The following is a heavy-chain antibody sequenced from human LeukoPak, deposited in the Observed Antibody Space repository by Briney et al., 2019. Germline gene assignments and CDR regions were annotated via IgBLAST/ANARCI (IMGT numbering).Heavy chain of an antibody. CDR3: ARVGPLTTKVTTGGVDY. CDR2: IYYSGST. Sequence: SETLSLTCTVSGGSISSSSYYRGWIRQPPGKGLEWIVSIYYSGSTYYNPSLKSRVTISVDAYKNQFSLKLSSVTAADTAVYYCARVGPLTTKVTTGGVDYWGQGTLVTVSS. J-gene: IGHJ4*02. CDR1: GGSISSSSYY. D-gene: IGHD4-17*01. V-gene: IGHV4-39*07.